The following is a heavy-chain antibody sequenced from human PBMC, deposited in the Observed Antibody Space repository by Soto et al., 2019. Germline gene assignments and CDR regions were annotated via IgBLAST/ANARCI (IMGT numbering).Heavy chain of an antibody. CDR2: IWYDGSNK. J-gene: IGHJ6*03. CDR1: GFTFSSYG. CDR3: ARDPEEPDYTVLYYMDV. D-gene: IGHD4-4*01. V-gene: IGHV3-33*01. Sequence: GGSLRLSCAASGFTFSSYGMHWVRQAPGKGLEWVAVIWYDGSNKYYADSVKGRFTISRDNSKNTLYLQMNSLRAEDTAVYYCARDPEEPDYTVLYYMDVWGKGTTVTVSS.